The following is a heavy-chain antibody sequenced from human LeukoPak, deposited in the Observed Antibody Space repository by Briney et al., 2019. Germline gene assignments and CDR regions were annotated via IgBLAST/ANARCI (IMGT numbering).Heavy chain of an antibody. J-gene: IGHJ6*04. D-gene: IGHD3-10*01. CDR2: INAGNGNT. Sequence: ASVKVSCKASGYTFTSYAMHWVRQAPGQRLEWMGWINAGNGNTKYSQKFQGRVTITRDTSASTAYMELSSLRSEDTAVYYCARVRMVRGVISYYYGMDVWGKGTTVTVPS. CDR3: ARVRMVRGVISYYYGMDV. CDR1: GYTFTSYA. V-gene: IGHV1-3*01.